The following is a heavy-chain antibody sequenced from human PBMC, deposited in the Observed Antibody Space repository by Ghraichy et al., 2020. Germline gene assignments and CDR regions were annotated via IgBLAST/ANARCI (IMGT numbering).Heavy chain of an antibody. CDR2: INHSGST. CDR1: GGSFSGYY. V-gene: IGHV4-34*01. D-gene: IGHD2-2*01. Sequence: SETLSLTCAVYGGSFSGYYWSWIRQPPGKGLEWIGEINHSGSTNYNPSLKSRVTISVDTSKNQFSLKLSSVTAADTAVYYCAPDCSSTESLDWGQGTLVTVSS. J-gene: IGHJ4*02. CDR3: APDCSSTESLD.